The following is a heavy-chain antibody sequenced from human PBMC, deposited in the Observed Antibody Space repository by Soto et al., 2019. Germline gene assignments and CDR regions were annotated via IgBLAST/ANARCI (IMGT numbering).Heavy chain of an antibody. Sequence: SETLSLPRSVPGGSISSSRYYWGSIRQPPGKGRECSESIYYSWITYYTPSLKSRVTMSVDTDNIHFSLKVSSVTAADTAVYYCACSPSVVLVGARQNWFDPWGQGTLVTVSS. D-gene: IGHD2-15*01. CDR1: GGSISSSRYY. CDR3: ACSPSVVLVGARQNWFDP. J-gene: IGHJ5*02. V-gene: IGHV4-39*02. CDR2: IYYSWIT.